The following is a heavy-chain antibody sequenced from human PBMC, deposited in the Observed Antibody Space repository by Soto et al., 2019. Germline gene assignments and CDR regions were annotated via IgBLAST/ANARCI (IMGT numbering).Heavy chain of an antibody. CDR3: ARDYYYGDYVEDYYYGMDV. V-gene: IGHV4-30-4*08. Sequence: SETLSLTCTVSGGSISSSSYYWGWIRQPPGKGLEWIGYIYYSGSTYYNPSLRSRVTISVDTSKNQFSLKLSSVTAADTAVYYCARDYYYGDYVEDYYYGMDVWGQGTTVTVSS. CDR1: GGSISSSSYY. CDR2: IYYSGST. J-gene: IGHJ6*02. D-gene: IGHD4-17*01.